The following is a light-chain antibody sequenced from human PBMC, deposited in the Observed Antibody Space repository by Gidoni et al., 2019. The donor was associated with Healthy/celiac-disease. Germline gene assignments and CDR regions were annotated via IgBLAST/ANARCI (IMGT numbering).Light chain of an antibody. V-gene: IGKV1-39*01. CDR1: QNISSY. J-gene: IGKJ5*01. Sequence: DIQMTQSPSSLSASVGDRVTITCRASQNISSYLNWYQQKPGKAPKLLSYAASSLPSGVPSRFSGSGSGTDFTLTISSLQPEDFATYSCQQSYSTITFGQGTRLEIK. CDR2: AAS. CDR3: QQSYSTIT.